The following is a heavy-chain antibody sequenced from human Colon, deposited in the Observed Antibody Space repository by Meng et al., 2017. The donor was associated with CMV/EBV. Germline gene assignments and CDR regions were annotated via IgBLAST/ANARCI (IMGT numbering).Heavy chain of an antibody. CDR1: GFTFEDHA. CDR2: ISYNSDNI. D-gene: IGHD6-19*01. CDR3: AKDTDSSGWYVIFDL. J-gene: IGHJ4*02. Sequence: SLKISCAASGFTFEDHAMHWVRQAPGKGLEWVAGISYNSDNIQYAESVKGRFTISRDNDKNSLYLKMDSLRAEDTALYYCAKDTDSSGWYVIFDLWGQGTLVTVSS. V-gene: IGHV3-9*01.